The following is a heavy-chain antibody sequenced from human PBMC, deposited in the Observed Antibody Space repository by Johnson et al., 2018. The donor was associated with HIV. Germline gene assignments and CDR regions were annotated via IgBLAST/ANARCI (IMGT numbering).Heavy chain of an antibody. CDR2: ISWNSGSI. D-gene: IGHD1-26*01. Sequence: VQLVESGGGLVQPGRSLRLSCAASGFTFDDYAMHWVRQAPGKGLEWVSGISWNSGSIGYADSVKGRFTISRDNSKNTLYLQMNSLRAEDTAVYYCAKPRGIVGPDAFDIWGQGTMVTVSS. V-gene: IGHV3-9*01. CDR3: AKPRGIVGPDAFDI. J-gene: IGHJ3*02. CDR1: GFTFDDYA.